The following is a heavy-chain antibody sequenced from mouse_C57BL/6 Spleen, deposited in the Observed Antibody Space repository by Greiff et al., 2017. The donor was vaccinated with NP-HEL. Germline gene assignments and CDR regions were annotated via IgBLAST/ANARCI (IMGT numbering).Heavy chain of an antibody. V-gene: IGHV1-80*01. CDR1: GYAFSSYW. Sequence: QVQLQQSGAELVKPGASVKISCKASGYAFSSYWMNWVKQRPGKGLEWIGQIYPGDGDTNYNGKFKGKATMTADKSSSTAYMQLSSLTSDDAAVYYGALLTTVVTGRAMDYWGQGTSVTVSS. J-gene: IGHJ4*01. CDR3: ALLTTVVTGRAMDY. D-gene: IGHD1-1*01. CDR2: IYPGDGDT.